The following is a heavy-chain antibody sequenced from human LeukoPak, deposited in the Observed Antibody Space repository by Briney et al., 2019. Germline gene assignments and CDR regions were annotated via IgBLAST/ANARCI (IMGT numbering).Heavy chain of an antibody. J-gene: IGHJ4*02. CDR2: ISSSSSYI. CDR1: GLTFSNYA. CDR3: ARPRYGELHFDY. Sequence: GGSLRLSCAASGLTFSNYAMSWVRQAPGKGLEWVSSISSSSSYIYYADSVKGRFTISRDNAKNSLYLQMNSLRAEDTAVYYCARPRYGELHFDYWGQGAPVIVSA. D-gene: IGHD4-17*01. V-gene: IGHV3-21*01.